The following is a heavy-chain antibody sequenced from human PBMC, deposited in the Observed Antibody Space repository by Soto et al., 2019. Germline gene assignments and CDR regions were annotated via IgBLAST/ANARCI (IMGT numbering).Heavy chain of an antibody. Sequence: EVQLVESGGGLVQPGRSLRLSCAASGFTFDDYAMHWVRQAPGKGLEWVSGISWNSDSIGYADSVKGRFTISRDNAKNSLYLHMNSLRAEDTPLYYCAKEKASITHAVDIWGQGTMVNVSS. D-gene: IGHD3-10*01. J-gene: IGHJ3*02. CDR1: GFTFDDYA. CDR2: ISWNSDSI. CDR3: AKEKASITHAVDI. V-gene: IGHV3-9*01.